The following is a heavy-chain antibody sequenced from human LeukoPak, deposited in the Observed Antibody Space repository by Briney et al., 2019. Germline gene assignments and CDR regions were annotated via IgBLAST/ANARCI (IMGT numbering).Heavy chain of an antibody. D-gene: IGHD1-26*01. J-gene: IGHJ4*02. V-gene: IGHV3-43*02. Sequence: GGSLRLSCTASGFIFDVYATHWVRQAPGKRLEWVSLISGDGNSTFYAGSVKGRFTISRDNSKNSLYLQMNSLRSEETALYYWVKDLGVGATTFYYWGQGTLFTVSS. CDR1: GFIFDVYA. CDR2: ISGDGNST. CDR3: VKDLGVGATTFYY.